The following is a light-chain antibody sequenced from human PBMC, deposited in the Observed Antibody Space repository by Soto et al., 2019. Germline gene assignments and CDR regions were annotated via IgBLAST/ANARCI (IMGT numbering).Light chain of an antibody. CDR3: QHYNSYSEA. CDR2: KAS. CDR1: QTISSW. J-gene: IGKJ1*01. Sequence: DIQMTQSPSTLSGSVGDRVTITCRASQTISSWLAWYQQKPGKAPKLLIYKASTLQSRVPSRFSGSGSGTEYTLPISSLQPAYFEIYYSQHYNSYSEAFGQGTNV. V-gene: IGKV1-5*03.